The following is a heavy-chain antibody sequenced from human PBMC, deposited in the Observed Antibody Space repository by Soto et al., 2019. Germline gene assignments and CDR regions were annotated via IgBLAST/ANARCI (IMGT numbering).Heavy chain of an antibody. CDR1: GFTFSDFW. CDR2: LKPDGSDK. D-gene: IGHD2-8*02. V-gene: IGHV3-7*01. CDR3: ATETHWSFDY. J-gene: IGHJ4*02. Sequence: PGGSLRLSCAASGFTFSDFWMSWVRQAPGKGLEWVANLKPDGSDKYYVDSVRGRFTISRDNAKDSLYLQMFGLRAEDTAVYYCATETHWSFDYWGQGVLVTVSS.